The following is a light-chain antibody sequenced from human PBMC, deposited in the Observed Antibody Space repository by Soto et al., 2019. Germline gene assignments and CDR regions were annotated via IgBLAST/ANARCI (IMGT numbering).Light chain of an antibody. Sequence: DIQMTQSPSSLSASVGDRVTITCRPSQSISTYLHWYRQKPGKAPELLISATSDLQSGVPSRFSGRGSGTVFTLTISSLQPEDFATYFCQQTYTTFYTFGQGTK. CDR3: QQTYTTFYT. CDR1: QSISTY. V-gene: IGKV1-39*01. CDR2: ATS. J-gene: IGKJ2*01.